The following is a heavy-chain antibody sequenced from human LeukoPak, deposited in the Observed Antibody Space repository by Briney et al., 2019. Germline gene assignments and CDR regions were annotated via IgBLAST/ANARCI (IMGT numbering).Heavy chain of an antibody. Sequence: TLSLTCTVSGGSISSGSYYWSWIRQPAGKGLEWIGRIYTSGSTNYNPSLKSRVTISVDTSKNQFSLKLSSVTAADTAVYYCARLDVGSGYLIDYWGQGTLVTVSS. CDR3: ARLDVGSGYLIDY. V-gene: IGHV4-61*02. CDR2: IYTSGST. D-gene: IGHD5-12*01. J-gene: IGHJ4*02. CDR1: GGSISSGSYY.